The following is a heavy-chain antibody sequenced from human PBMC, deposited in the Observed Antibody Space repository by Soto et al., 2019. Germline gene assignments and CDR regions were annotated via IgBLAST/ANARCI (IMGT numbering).Heavy chain of an antibody. D-gene: IGHD4-4*01. V-gene: IGHV4-4*08. CDR1: GGSINSHY. J-gene: IGHJ6*02. CDR2: IYYSGST. Sequence: SETLSPTCTVSGGSINSHYYSWIRQSPGKGLEWIGYIYYSGSTYYNPSLKSRVTISVDTSKNQFSLKLSSVTAADTAVYYCAREAYDYSLGMDVWGQGTTVTVS. CDR3: AREAYDYSLGMDV.